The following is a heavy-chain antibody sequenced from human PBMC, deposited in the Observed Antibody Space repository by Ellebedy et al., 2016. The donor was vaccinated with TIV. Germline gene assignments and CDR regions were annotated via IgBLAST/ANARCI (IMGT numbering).Heavy chain of an antibody. Sequence: ASVKVSCKASGYTFTSYDINWVRQATGQGLEWMGWMNPNSGNTGHAQKFQGRVTMTRNTSISTAYMELSSLRSEDTAVYYCARGPVDGDYYSYWGQGTLVTVSS. CDR3: ARGPVDGDYYSY. CDR1: GYTFTSYD. J-gene: IGHJ4*02. V-gene: IGHV1-8*01. CDR2: MNPNSGNT. D-gene: IGHD4-17*01.